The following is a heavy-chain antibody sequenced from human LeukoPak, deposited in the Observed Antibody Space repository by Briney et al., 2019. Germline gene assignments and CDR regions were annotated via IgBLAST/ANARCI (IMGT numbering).Heavy chain of an antibody. CDR1: GFTFSNYA. J-gene: IGHJ4*02. CDR3: ARDHSGTFDFDY. Sequence: GGSLRLSCAASGFTFSNYAMGWGPQAPGKGLEWVSAISRSGGSTYYADSVKGRFTISRDISKNTLYLQMNTLRADDTAVYYCARDHSGTFDFDYWGQGTLVTVSS. D-gene: IGHD1-26*01. CDR2: ISRSGGST. V-gene: IGHV3-23*01.